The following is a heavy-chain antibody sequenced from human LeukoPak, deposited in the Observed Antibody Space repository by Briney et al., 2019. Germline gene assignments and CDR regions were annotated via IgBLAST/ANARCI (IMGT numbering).Heavy chain of an antibody. V-gene: IGHV1-69*05. CDR3: AREGRWLRTNPYFDY. Sequence: SVKVSCRASGGTFSSYAISWVRQAPGQGLEWMGGIIPIFGTANYAQKFQGRVTITTDESTSTAYMELSSLRSEDTAVYYCAREGRWLRTNPYFDYWGQGTLVTVSS. CDR1: GGTFSSYA. J-gene: IGHJ4*02. CDR2: IIPIFGTA. D-gene: IGHD5-24*01.